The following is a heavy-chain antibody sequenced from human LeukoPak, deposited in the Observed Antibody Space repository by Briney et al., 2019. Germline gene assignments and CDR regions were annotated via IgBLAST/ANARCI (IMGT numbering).Heavy chain of an antibody. Sequence: GGSLRLSCTASGFIFGDYAMSWFRQAPGKGLEWVDLIRSNVHGGTTEYAASVKGRFTISRDDSKRIAYLQMNSLKTEDTALYYCTRLRSGYIDFWGQGTLVTVSS. J-gene: IGHJ4*02. D-gene: IGHD4-17*01. CDR3: TRLRSGYIDF. CDR2: IRSNVHGGTT. V-gene: IGHV3-49*03. CDR1: GFIFGDYA.